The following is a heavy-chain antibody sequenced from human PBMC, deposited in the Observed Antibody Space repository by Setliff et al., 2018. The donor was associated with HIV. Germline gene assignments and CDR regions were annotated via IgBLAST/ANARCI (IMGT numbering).Heavy chain of an antibody. Sequence: SETLSLTCAVSGYSISSGYYWGWIRQPPGKGLEWIGSIYTSGSTNYNPSLKSRVTISLDTSKNQFSLKLSSVTAADTAVYYCARENGRTNYYYYYGMDVWGQGTTVTVSS. V-gene: IGHV4-38-2*02. CDR2: IYTSGST. CDR1: GYSISSGYY. J-gene: IGHJ6*02. CDR3: ARENGRTNYYYYYGMDV.